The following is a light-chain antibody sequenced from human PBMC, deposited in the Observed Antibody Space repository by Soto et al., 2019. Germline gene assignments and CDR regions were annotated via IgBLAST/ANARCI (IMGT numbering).Light chain of an antibody. CDR1: QSVLYSSNNKNY. Sequence: DSVMTQSPDSLAVSLGERATINCKSSQSVLYSSNNKNYLAWYQQKAGQPPNLIIYWASTRKSGVPDRFSGSGAGTDFTRTISSRQAEDVAVYYCHQYYTTPWTFGQGTRVELK. CDR3: HQYYTTPWT. J-gene: IGKJ1*01. CDR2: WAS. V-gene: IGKV4-1*01.